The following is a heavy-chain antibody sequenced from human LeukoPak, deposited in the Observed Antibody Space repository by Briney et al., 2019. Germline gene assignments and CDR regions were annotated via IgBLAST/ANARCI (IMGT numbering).Heavy chain of an antibody. CDR2: GSTSGRTT. V-gene: IGHV3-11*01. Sequence: GGSLRLSCAASGFTLSDYDMSWIRQVPGKGLEWLSYGSTSGRTTFYADSVKGRFTISRDNAKNSLFLQMNSLSAEDTAVYYCARDPAFDYWGQGTLVTVSS. CDR3: ARDPAFDY. CDR1: GFTLSDYD. J-gene: IGHJ4*02. D-gene: IGHD2-2*01.